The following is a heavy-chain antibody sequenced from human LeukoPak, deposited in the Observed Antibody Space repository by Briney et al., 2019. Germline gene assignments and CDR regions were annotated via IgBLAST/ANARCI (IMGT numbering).Heavy chain of an antibody. CDR3: ARDTGITGTSKLFDY. CDR1: GYTFTSYG. J-gene: IGHJ4*02. V-gene: IGHV1-18*01. CDR2: ISAYNGNT. Sequence: ASVKVSCKASGYTFTSYGISWVRQAPGQGLEWMGWISAYNGNTNYAQKLQGRVTMTTDTSTSTAYMELRSLGSDDTAVYYCARDTGITGTSKLFDYWGQGTLVTVSS. D-gene: IGHD1-20*01.